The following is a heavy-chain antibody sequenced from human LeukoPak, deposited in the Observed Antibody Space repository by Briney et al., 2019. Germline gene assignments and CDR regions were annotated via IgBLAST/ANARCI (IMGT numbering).Heavy chain of an antibody. J-gene: IGHJ4*02. CDR2: ITSSGSIT. D-gene: IGHD4-17*01. Sequence: PGGSLRLSCTASGFTFSDHYMSWFRLSPGKGLEWLSNITSSGSITDYADSVKGRFTISRDNAKNTMYLQMNSLRPEDTAVYYCARDPDYGDPEWGQGTLVTVSS. CDR1: GFTFSDHY. CDR3: ARDPDYGDPE. V-gene: IGHV3-11*01.